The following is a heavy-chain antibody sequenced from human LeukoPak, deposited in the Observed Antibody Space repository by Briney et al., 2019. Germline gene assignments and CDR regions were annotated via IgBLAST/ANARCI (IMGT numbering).Heavy chain of an antibody. CDR3: AREYYYDSSGYLPALGDY. Sequence: ASVKVSCKASGYTFTGYYMHWVRQAPGQGLEWMGWINPNSGGTYYAQKFQGRVTMTSDTSISTAYMELSRLRSDNTAVYYCAREYYYDSSGYLPALGDYWGQGTLVTVSS. J-gene: IGHJ4*02. CDR1: GYTFTGYY. CDR2: INPNSGGT. V-gene: IGHV1-2*02. D-gene: IGHD3-22*01.